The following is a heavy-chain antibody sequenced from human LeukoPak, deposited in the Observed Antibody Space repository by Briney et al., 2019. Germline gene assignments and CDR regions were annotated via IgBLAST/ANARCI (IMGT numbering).Heavy chain of an antibody. CDR3: ARILTAVGIDY. CDR1: GFTSSSYG. D-gene: IGHD6-13*01. CDR2: ISGSGGST. J-gene: IGHJ4*02. V-gene: IGHV3-23*01. Sequence: PGGSLRLSCAASGFTSSSYGMSWVRQAPGKGLEWVSAISGSGGSTYYADSVKGRFTISRDNSKNTPYLQMNSLRAEDTAVYYCARILTAVGIDYWGQGTLVTVSS.